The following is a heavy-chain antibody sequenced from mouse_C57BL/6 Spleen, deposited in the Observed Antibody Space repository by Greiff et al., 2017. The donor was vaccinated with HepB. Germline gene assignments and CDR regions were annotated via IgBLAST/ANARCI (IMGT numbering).Heavy chain of an antibody. V-gene: IGHV5-6*01. Sequence: EVKLMESGGDLVKPGGSLKLSCAASGFTFSSYGMSWVRQTPDKRLEWVATISSGGSYTYYPDSVKGRFTISRDNAKNTLYLQMSSLKSEDTAMYYCARLTVTEYFDYWGQGTTLTVSS. CDR2: ISSGGSYT. J-gene: IGHJ2*01. D-gene: IGHD4-1*01. CDR1: GFTFSSYG. CDR3: ARLTVTEYFDY.